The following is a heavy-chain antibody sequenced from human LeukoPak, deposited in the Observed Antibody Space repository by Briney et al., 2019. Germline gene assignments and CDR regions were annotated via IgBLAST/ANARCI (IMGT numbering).Heavy chain of an antibody. Sequence: PSETLSLTCTVSGASISSYYWSWIQQPAGKGLEWIGRIYASGTTNYNPSLKSRVTMSVDTSKNQFSLNLSSVTAADTAMYYCARDIYYEGSGYTFDYWGQGTLVTVSS. J-gene: IGHJ4*02. CDR3: ARDIYYEGSGYTFDY. CDR1: GASISSYY. V-gene: IGHV4-4*07. CDR2: IYASGTT. D-gene: IGHD3-22*01.